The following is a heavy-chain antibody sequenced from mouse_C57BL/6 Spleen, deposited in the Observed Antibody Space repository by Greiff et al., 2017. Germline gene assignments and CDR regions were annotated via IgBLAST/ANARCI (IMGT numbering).Heavy chain of an antibody. Sequence: QVQLQQPGAELVRPGTSVKLSCKASGYTFTSYWMHWVKQRPGQGLEWIGVIDPSDSYTNYNQKFKGKATLTVDTSSSTAYMQLSSLTSEDSAVYYCARRRYDYDEGYYAMDYWGQGTSVTVSS. CDR3: ARRRYDYDEGYYAMDY. J-gene: IGHJ4*01. CDR2: IDPSDSYT. D-gene: IGHD2-4*01. V-gene: IGHV1-59*01. CDR1: GYTFTSYW.